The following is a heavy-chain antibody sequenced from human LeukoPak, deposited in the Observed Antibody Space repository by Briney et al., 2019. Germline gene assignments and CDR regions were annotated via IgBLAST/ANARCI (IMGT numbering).Heavy chain of an antibody. CDR3: ARDRIVGATTPYYFDY. V-gene: IGHV4-39*07. D-gene: IGHD1-26*01. CDR1: GGSISSSSYY. Sequence: PSETLSLTCTVSGGSISSSSYYWGWIRQPPGKGLEWIGSIYYSGSTYYNPSLKSRVTISVDTSKNQFSLKLSSVTAADAAVYYCARDRIVGATTPYYFDYWGQGTLVTVSS. CDR2: IYYSGST. J-gene: IGHJ4*02.